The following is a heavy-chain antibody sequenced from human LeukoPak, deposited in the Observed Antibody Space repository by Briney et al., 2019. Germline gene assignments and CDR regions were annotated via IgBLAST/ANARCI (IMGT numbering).Heavy chain of an antibody. J-gene: IGHJ3*02. Sequence: SETLSLTCTVSGGSISSYYWSWIRQPPGKGLEWIGYIYYSGSTNYNPSLKSRVTISVDTSKNQFSLKLSSVTAADTAMYYCARELYGSGSYSAFDIWGQGTMVTVSS. V-gene: IGHV4-59*01. CDR3: ARELYGSGSYSAFDI. D-gene: IGHD3-10*01. CDR1: GGSISSYY. CDR2: IYYSGST.